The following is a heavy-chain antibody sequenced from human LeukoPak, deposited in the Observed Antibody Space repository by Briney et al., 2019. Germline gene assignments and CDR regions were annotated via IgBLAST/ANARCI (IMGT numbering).Heavy chain of an antibody. CDR1: GFTFSSYA. CDR2: ISYDGSNK. CDR3: ARGAWNDATDIDPSFDY. J-gene: IGHJ4*02. Sequence: GRSLRLSCAASGFTFSSYAMHWVRQAPGKGLEWVAVISYDGSNKYYADSVKGRFTISRDNSKNTLYLQMNSLRAEDTAVYYCARGAWNDATDIDPSFDYWGQGTLVTVSS. V-gene: IGHV3-30-3*01. D-gene: IGHD1-1*01.